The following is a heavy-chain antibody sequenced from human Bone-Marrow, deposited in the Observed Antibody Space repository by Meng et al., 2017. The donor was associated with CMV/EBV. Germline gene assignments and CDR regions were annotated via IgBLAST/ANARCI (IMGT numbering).Heavy chain of an antibody. D-gene: IGHD1-7*01. V-gene: IGHV3-11*04. Sequence: GESLKISCAASGFTFSDYYMSWIRQAPGKGLEWVSYISSSGSTIYYADSVKGRFTISRDNAKNSLYLQMNSLRAEDTAVYYCARDDDGDGNYQGYYDYWGQGTLVTSPQ. CDR2: ISSSGSTI. J-gene: IGHJ4*02. CDR3: ARDDDGDGNYQGYYDY. CDR1: GFTFSDYY.